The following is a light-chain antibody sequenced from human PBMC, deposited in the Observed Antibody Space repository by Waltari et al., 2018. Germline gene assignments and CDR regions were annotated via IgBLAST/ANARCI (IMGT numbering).Light chain of an antibody. J-gene: IGKJ1*01. CDR3: QQYLSPPRT. CDR1: QRVLSTFNNKNY. Sequence: DIVMTQSPDSLAVSLGERSTINCKSTQRVLSTFNNKNYIAWFQQKPGQPPKLLIYCAFSRESGVPDRFSGSGSGTDFTLTISSLQAEDVAVYYCQQYLSPPRTFGQGTKVEIK. CDR2: CAF. V-gene: IGKV4-1*01.